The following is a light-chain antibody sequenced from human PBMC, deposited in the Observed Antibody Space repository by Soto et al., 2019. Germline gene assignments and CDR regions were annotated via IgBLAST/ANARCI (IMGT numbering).Light chain of an antibody. Sequence: QSALTQPASVSGSPGQSITISCTGTSSDIGSYNRVSWYQQPPGTAPKLIIYEVNNRPSGVPDRFSGSKSGNTASLTISGLQAEDEADYYCSAYTARSTLVFGGGTKVTVL. CDR2: EVN. CDR1: SSDIGSYNR. V-gene: IGLV2-18*02. J-gene: IGLJ3*02. CDR3: SAYTARSTLV.